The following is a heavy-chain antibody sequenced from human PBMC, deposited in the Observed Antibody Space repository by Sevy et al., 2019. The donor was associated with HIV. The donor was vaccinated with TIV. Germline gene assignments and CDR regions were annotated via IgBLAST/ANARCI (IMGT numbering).Heavy chain of an antibody. V-gene: IGHV3-7*01. D-gene: IGHD3-3*01. J-gene: IGHJ4*02. Sequence: GGSLRLSCAASGFTFSSYAMSWVRQAPGKGLEWVANIKQDGSEKYYVDSVKGRFTISRDNAKNSLYLQMNSLRAEDTAVYYCARAVALRFLEWLPLLYYFDYWGQGTLVTVSS. CDR3: ARAVALRFLEWLPLLYYFDY. CDR2: IKQDGSEK. CDR1: GFTFSSYA.